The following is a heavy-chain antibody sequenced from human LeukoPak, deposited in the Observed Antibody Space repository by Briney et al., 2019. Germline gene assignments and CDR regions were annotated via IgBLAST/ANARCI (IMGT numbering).Heavy chain of an antibody. J-gene: IGHJ4*02. V-gene: IGHV4-31*03. CDR1: GGSISSGGFH. D-gene: IGHD4-17*01. Sequence: PSETLSLTCTVSGGSISSGGFHWSWIRQYPGKGLEWIGYIYYSGSTYYNPSLKSRITISVDTSKNQFSLKLGSVTAADTAVYYCARISVTTFDYWGQGTLVTVSS. CDR2: IYYSGST. CDR3: ARISVTTFDY.